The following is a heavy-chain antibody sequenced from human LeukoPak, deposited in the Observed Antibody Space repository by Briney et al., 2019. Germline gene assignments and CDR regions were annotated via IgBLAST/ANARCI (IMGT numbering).Heavy chain of an antibody. D-gene: IGHD3-3*01. CDR3: ARDPHREWSLPYFDY. Sequence: ASVKVSCKASGYTFTGYYMHWVRQAPGQGLEWMGWINPNSGGTNYAQKFQGRVTMTRDTSISTAYMELSRLRSEDTAVYYCARDPHREWSLPYFDYWGQGPLVTVS. CDR1: GYTFTGYY. V-gene: IGHV1-2*02. CDR2: INPNSGGT. J-gene: IGHJ4*02.